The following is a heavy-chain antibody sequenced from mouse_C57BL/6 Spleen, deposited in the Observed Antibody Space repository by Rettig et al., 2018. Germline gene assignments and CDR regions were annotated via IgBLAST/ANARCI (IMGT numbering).Heavy chain of an antibody. Sequence: SLEWIGDINPNNGGTSYNQKFKGKATLTVDKSSSTAYMELRSLTSEDSAVYYCAREDYIRGYFGVWGTGTTVTVSS. J-gene: IGHJ1*03. V-gene: IGHV1-26*01. CDR3: AREDYIRGYFGV. CDR2: INPNNGGT. D-gene: IGHD2-13*01.